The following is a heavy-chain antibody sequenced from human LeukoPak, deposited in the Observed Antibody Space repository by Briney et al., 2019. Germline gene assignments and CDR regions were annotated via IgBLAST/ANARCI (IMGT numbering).Heavy chain of an antibody. CDR3: ARDAGSGSLDV. CDR1: GGSFSGYY. J-gene: IGHJ6*02. D-gene: IGHD6-19*01. Sequence: SETLSLTCAVYGGSFSGYYWSWIRQPPGKGLEWIGKINHSGSTNYNPSLKSRVTISVDTSKNQFSLKLSSVTAADTAVYYCARDAGSGSLDVWGQGTTVTVSS. CDR2: INHSGST. V-gene: IGHV4-34*01.